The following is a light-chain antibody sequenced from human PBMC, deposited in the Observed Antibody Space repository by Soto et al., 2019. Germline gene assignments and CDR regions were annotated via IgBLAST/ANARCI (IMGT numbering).Light chain of an antibody. J-gene: IGKJ4*01. V-gene: IGKV3-15*01. CDR2: GAS. CDR1: QSFSSK. Sequence: EIVMTQSPATLSVSPGERATLSCRASQSFSSKLAWYQQKPGQAPRLLIYGASTRATGIPARFSGSGSGTEFALTISSLQSEDFAVYYCQQYGSSLTFGGGTKVEIK. CDR3: QQYGSSLT.